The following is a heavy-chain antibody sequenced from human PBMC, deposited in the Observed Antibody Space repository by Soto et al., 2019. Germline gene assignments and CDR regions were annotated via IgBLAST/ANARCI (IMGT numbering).Heavy chain of an antibody. CDR1: GFTFSNYG. Sequence: GGSLRLSCAASGFTFSNYGMHWVRQAPGKGLEWVAIIWHDGNNKYYADSVRGRFIISRDNSKNGLYLQMNSLRAEDTAVHYCASDLVGASDSYGLDVWGQGTPVTVSS. V-gene: IGHV3-33*01. D-gene: IGHD1-26*01. CDR2: IWHDGNNK. CDR3: ASDLVGASDSYGLDV. J-gene: IGHJ6*02.